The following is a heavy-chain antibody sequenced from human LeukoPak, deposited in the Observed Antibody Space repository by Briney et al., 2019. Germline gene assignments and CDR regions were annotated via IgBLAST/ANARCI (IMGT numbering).Heavy chain of an antibody. CDR3: AKRDGVGTTKTFDY. CDR2: ISGGGNSA. D-gene: IGHD1-26*01. V-gene: IGHV3-23*01. CDR1: GFTFNNYA. Sequence: HPGGSLRLSCAASGFTFNNYAMSWVRQAAGKGLEWVSTISGGGNSASYADSVKGRFTISRDNSKNTLYLQMSSLRGEDTAVYYCAKRDGVGTTKTFDYWGQGTLVTVSS. J-gene: IGHJ4*02.